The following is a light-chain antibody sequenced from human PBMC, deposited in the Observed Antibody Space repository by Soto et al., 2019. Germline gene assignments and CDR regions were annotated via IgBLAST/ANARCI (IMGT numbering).Light chain of an antibody. CDR1: QTISSY. J-gene: IGKJ1*01. CDR3: QQSYRKWT. Sequence: DIQKTECPSSMSASVGDRVTISCRASQTISSYLNWYQQKPGKAPKLLIYRASSLQGGVPLRFSGSESETEFTLTISSLQPEDFATYYCQQSYRKWTFGQGTRWIS. V-gene: IGKV1-39*01. CDR2: RAS.